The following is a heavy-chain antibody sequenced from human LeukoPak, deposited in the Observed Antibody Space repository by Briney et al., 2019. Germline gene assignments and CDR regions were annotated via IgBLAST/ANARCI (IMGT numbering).Heavy chain of an antibody. V-gene: IGHV4-59*08. D-gene: IGHD6-13*01. CDR2: IYYSGST. Sequence: SETLSLTCTVSGGSISSYYWSWIRQPPGKGLEWIGYIYYSGSTNYNPSLKSRVTISVDTSKNQFSLKLSSVTAADTAVYYCARHLLAAAGLTAFDPWGQGTLVTVSS. CDR1: GGSISSYY. J-gene: IGHJ5*02. CDR3: ARHLLAAAGLTAFDP.